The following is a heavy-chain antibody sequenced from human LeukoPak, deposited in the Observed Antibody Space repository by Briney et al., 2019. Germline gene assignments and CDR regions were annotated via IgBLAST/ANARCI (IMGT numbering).Heavy chain of an antibody. CDR2: IKHNGAS. D-gene: IGHD2-15*01. Sequence: PSETLSLTCGVYDGSFSGFYWSWIRQSPGKGLEWIGEIKHNGASNYNPSLQGRVTLSADTSKNQFTLNLKSVTAADTAVYYCARQGVGFCSGGSCSRDAFDVWGQGTMVTVSS. V-gene: IGHV4-34*01. CDR3: ARQGVGFCSGGSCSRDAFDV. J-gene: IGHJ3*01. CDR1: DGSFSGFY.